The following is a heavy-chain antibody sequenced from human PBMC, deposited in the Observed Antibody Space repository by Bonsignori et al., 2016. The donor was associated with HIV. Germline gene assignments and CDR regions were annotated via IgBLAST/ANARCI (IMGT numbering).Heavy chain of an antibody. V-gene: IGHV3-48*02. CDR1: GFTFSSYS. D-gene: IGHD6-19*01. Sequence: GGSLRLSCAASGFTFSSYSLNWVRQAPGKGLEWLSYISSSSSAIFYADPVKGRFTISRDNAKNSLYLQMNSLRDEDTAVYYCARHRGRGGWYPAGWFDPWGQGTLVTVSS. CDR2: ISSSSSAI. J-gene: IGHJ5*02. CDR3: ARHRGRGGWYPAGWFDP.